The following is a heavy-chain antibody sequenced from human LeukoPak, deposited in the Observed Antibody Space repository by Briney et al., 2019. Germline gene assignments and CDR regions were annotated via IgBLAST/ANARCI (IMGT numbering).Heavy chain of an antibody. D-gene: IGHD4-17*01. CDR2: ISGSGGST. J-gene: IGHJ4*02. Sequence: PGGSLRLSCAASGFTFSSYAMSWVRQAPGKGLEWVSAISGSGGSTYYADSVKGRFTISRDNSKNTLYLQMNSLRAEDTAVYYCANDSYGDYAIDYWGQGTLVTVSS. V-gene: IGHV3-23*01. CDR1: GFTFSSYA. CDR3: ANDSYGDYAIDY.